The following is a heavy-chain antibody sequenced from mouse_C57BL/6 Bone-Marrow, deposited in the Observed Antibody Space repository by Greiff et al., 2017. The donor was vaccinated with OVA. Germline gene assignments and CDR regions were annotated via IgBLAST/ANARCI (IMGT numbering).Heavy chain of an antibody. CDR3: AREDYGNYGYYFDY. Sequence: VQLKESGPELVKPGDSVKISCKASGYSFTGYFMNWVMQSHGKSLEWIGRINPYNGDTFYNQKFKGKATLTVDKSSSTAHMELRSLTSEDSAVYYCAREDYGNYGYYFDYWGQGTTLTVSS. CDR2: INPYNGDT. V-gene: IGHV1-20*01. CDR1: GYSFTGYF. J-gene: IGHJ2*01. D-gene: IGHD2-1*01.